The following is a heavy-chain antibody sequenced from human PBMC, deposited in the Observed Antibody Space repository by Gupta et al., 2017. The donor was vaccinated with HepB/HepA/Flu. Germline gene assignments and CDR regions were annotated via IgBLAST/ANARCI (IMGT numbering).Heavy chain of an antibody. CDR3: ARVYVDYFDY. CDR1: GFTFRRYA. CDR2: ISYDGSNK. Sequence: QVQLVESGGGVVQPGRSLSLSCAASGFTFRRYAMHWVRQAPGKGLEWVAVISYDGSNKYYADSVKGRFTISRDNSKNTLYLQMNSLRAEDTAVYYCARVYVDYFDYWGQGTLVTVSS. J-gene: IGHJ4*02. D-gene: IGHD3-16*01. V-gene: IGHV3-30-3*01.